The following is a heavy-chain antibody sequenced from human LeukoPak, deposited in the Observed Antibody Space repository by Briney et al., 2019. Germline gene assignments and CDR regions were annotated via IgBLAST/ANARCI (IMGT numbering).Heavy chain of an antibody. CDR2: IYYSGST. CDR1: GGSISSYY. CDR3: ARSRDILTGDYYYYYGMDV. Sequence: SETLSLTCTVSGGSISSYYWSWIRQPPGPGLKWIRYIYYSGSTDDNPSLKSRVTISVDTSKNQFSLKLSSVTAADTVVYYRARSRDILTGDYYYYYGMDVWGQGTTVTVSS. V-gene: IGHV4-59*01. D-gene: IGHD3-9*01. J-gene: IGHJ6*02.